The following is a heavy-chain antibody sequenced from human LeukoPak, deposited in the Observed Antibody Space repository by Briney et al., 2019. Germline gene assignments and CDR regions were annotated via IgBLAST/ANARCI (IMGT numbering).Heavy chain of an antibody. J-gene: IGHJ5*02. V-gene: IGHV3-15*01. CDR1: GFPFINAW. Sequence: GGSLRLSCAASGFPFINAWMSWVRQAPGKGLEWVGHIKSKRDGGTTDYGAPVNGRFTISRDDSKNTVYLQMNSLRAEDTAVYYCAKSVPTFDPWGQGTLVTVSS. CDR2: IKSKRDGGTT. D-gene: IGHD4-17*01. CDR3: AKSVPTFDP.